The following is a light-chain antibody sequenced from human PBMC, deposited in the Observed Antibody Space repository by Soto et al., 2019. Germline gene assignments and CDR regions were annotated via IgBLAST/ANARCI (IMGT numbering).Light chain of an antibody. Sequence: DIQMTQSPSSLAASVGDRVTITCRASQDINNYLAWYQQKPGKAPKLLISAASTLQSGVPSRFSGSGSGTDFTLTISSLQPEDVATYYCQRYNSAPLTFGGGTKVEI. J-gene: IGKJ4*01. V-gene: IGKV1-27*01. CDR1: QDINNY. CDR3: QRYNSAPLT. CDR2: AAS.